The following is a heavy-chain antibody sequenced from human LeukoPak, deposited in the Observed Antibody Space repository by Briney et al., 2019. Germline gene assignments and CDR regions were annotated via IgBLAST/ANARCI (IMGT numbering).Heavy chain of an antibody. J-gene: IGHJ4*02. V-gene: IGHV4-39*01. Sequence: SETLSLTCTVSGGSISSSSYYWGWIRQPPGKGLEWIGSIYYSGSTYYNPSLKSRVTISVDTSKNQFSLKLSSVTAADTAVYYCASYPYSSSWYPSDYWGQGTLVTVSS. D-gene: IGHD6-13*01. CDR3: ASYPYSSSWYPSDY. CDR2: IYYSGST. CDR1: GGSISSSSYY.